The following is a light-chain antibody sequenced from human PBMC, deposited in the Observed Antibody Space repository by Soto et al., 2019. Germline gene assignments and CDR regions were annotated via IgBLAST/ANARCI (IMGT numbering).Light chain of an antibody. CDR3: QQRSNWPPYT. V-gene: IGKV3-11*01. CDR2: VAS. J-gene: IGKJ2*01. Sequence: EVVLTQSPATLSLSPGERATLSCRASQSVSSYLAWYHQKPGQVPRLLIYVASNRATGIPARFSGSGFGTDFTITISSLEPEDFAVYYCQQRSNWPPYTFGQGTKLEIK. CDR1: QSVSSY.